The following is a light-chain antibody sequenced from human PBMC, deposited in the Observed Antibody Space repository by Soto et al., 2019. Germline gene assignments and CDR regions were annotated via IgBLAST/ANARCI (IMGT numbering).Light chain of an antibody. CDR2: RAS. CDR1: QSIKTY. Sequence: EIVLTQSPAILSVSPGGRATLSCRASQSIKTYLAWYQQKAGQPPRLLIYRASTRATGIPARFSGSESGTEFSLTISSLQSEDFAVYYCQQYNTWPPKYTFGQGTKLEIK. J-gene: IGKJ2*01. V-gene: IGKV3-15*01. CDR3: QQYNTWPPKYT.